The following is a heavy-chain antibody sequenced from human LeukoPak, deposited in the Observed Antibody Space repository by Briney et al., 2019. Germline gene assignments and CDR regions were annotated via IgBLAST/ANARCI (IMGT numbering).Heavy chain of an antibody. CDR2: ISGSGGST. CDR1: GFTFSSYA. CDR3: AKAGYDFWSGYFTAYWFDP. J-gene: IGHJ5*02. D-gene: IGHD3-3*01. Sequence: GGSLRLSCAASGFTFSSYAMSWVRQAPGKGLEWVSAISGSGGSTYYADSVKGRFTISRDNSKNTLYLQMNGLRAEDTAVYYCAKAGYDFWSGYFTAYWFDPWGQGTLVTVSS. V-gene: IGHV3-23*01.